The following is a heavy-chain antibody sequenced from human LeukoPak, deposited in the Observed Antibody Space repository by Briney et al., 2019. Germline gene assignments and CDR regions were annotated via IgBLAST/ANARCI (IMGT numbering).Heavy chain of an antibody. D-gene: IGHD4-23*01. J-gene: IGHJ3*02. CDR1: GFTFSSYG. Sequence: GGSLRLSCAASGFTFSSYGMHWVRQAPGKGLEWGAVIWYDGSNKYYAESVKGRFTISRDNSKNTLYLQMNSLRAEDTAVYYCARTTVVTPSAFDIWGQGTMVTVSS. V-gene: IGHV3-33*01. CDR3: ARTTVVTPSAFDI. CDR2: IWYDGSNK.